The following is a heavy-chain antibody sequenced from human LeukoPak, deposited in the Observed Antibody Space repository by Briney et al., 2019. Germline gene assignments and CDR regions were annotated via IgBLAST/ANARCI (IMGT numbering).Heavy chain of an antibody. CDR2: ITSSSSYI. D-gene: IGHD2-8*02. J-gene: IGHJ6*03. Sequence: PGGSLRLSCAASGFTFSTYTMNWVRQAPGKGLEWVSSITSSSSYIYYADSVKGRFTISRDNAKNSLYLQMNSLRAEDTAVYYCARSRYWTYYYYYMDVWGKGTTVTVSS. CDR1: GFTFSTYT. CDR3: ARSRYWTYYYYYMDV. V-gene: IGHV3-21*01.